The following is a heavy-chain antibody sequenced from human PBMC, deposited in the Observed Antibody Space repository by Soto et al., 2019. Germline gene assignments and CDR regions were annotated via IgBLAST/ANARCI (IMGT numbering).Heavy chain of an antibody. CDR1: GFTFSSYA. Sequence: GGSLRLSCAASGFTFSSYAMSWVRQAPGKGLEWVSAISGSGGSTYYADSVKGRFTISRDNSKNTLYLQMNSLRAEDTAVYYCAKDADYIWGSYRPFDYWGQGTLVTVSS. J-gene: IGHJ4*02. CDR3: AKDADYIWGSYRPFDY. CDR2: ISGSGGST. V-gene: IGHV3-23*01. D-gene: IGHD3-16*02.